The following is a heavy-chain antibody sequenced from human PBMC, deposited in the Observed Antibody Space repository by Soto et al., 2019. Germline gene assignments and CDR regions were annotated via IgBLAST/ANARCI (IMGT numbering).Heavy chain of an antibody. CDR2: ISSSSSTI. D-gene: IGHD6-6*01. CDR3: ARDRGIVARPGWYFDL. J-gene: IGHJ2*01. Sequence: EVQLVESGGGLVQPGGSLRLSCAASGFTFSSYSMNWVRQAPGKGLEWVSYISSSSSTIYYADSVKGRFTISRDNAKNSLYLQMNSLRDEDTAVYYCARDRGIVARPGWYFDLWGRGTLVTVSS. CDR1: GFTFSSYS. V-gene: IGHV3-48*02.